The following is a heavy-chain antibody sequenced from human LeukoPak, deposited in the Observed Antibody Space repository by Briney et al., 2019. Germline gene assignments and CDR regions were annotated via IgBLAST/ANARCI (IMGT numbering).Heavy chain of an antibody. Sequence: GGSLRLSCAASGFTFSSHSMNWVRQAPGKGLEWVSYISSSSSTIYYADSVKGRFTISRDNAKNSLYLQMNSLRDEDTAVYYCARTTYYYDSSGYYTGRDAFDIWGQGTMVTVSS. CDR3: ARTTYYYDSSGYYTGRDAFDI. CDR2: ISSSSSTI. V-gene: IGHV3-48*02. J-gene: IGHJ3*02. CDR1: GFTFSSHS. D-gene: IGHD3-22*01.